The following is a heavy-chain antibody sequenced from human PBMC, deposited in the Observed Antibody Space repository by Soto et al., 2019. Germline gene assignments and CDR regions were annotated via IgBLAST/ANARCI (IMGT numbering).Heavy chain of an antibody. V-gene: IGHV7-4-1*01. CDR2: INTNTGNP. D-gene: IGHD6-13*01. CDR3: ASRSSSWYSESAGAFDI. J-gene: IGHJ3*02. CDR1: GYTFTSYA. Sequence: ASVKVSCKASGYTFTSYAMNWVRQAPGQGLEWMGWINTNTGNPTYAQGFTGRFVFSLDTSVSTAYLQICSLKAEDTAVYYCASRSSSWYSESAGAFDIWGQGPMVTVAS.